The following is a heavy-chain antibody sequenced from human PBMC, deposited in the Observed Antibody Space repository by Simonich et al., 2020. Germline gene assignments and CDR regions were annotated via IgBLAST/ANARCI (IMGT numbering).Heavy chain of an antibody. V-gene: IGHV1-2*02. D-gene: IGHD7-27*01. CDR2: INPNSGGT. J-gene: IGHJ3*02. CDR3: ARGPRWTGDDAFDI. Sequence: QVQLVQSVAEVKKPGASVKVSCKASGYTFTGYSMHWVRQAPGQGLEWKGWINPNSGGTKYAQKFQGRVTMTRDTAISTAYMELSRLRADDTAVYYCARGPRWTGDDAFDIWGQGTMVTVSS. CDR1: GYTFTGYS.